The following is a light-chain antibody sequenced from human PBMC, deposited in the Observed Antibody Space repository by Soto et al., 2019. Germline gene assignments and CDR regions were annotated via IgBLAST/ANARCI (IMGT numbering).Light chain of an antibody. Sequence: QSALTQPASVSGSPGQSITISCSGSDNDIGGYNYVSWYQQHPGKAPKLIIHEVTYRPSGGSTRFSGSKSGNTASLTISGLRAEDEADYYCSSYTSRSTWLFGGGTTVTVL. J-gene: IGLJ3*02. CDR1: DNDIGGYNY. V-gene: IGLV2-14*01. CDR3: SSYTSRSTWL. CDR2: EVT.